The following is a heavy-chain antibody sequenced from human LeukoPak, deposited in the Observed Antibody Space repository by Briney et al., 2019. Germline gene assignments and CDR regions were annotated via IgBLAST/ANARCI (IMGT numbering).Heavy chain of an antibody. CDR1: GGSISNYY. D-gene: IGHD3-10*01. CDR2: IYYSGST. Sequence: SETLSLTCTVSGGSISNYYWTWIRQPPGKGLEWIGYIYYSGSTSYNPSLQSRVTISVDKSKTQFSLKLSSVTAADTAVYYCALMVRGVIISFHFDYWGQGTLVTVSS. CDR3: ALMVRGVIISFHFDY. V-gene: IGHV4-59*12. J-gene: IGHJ4*02.